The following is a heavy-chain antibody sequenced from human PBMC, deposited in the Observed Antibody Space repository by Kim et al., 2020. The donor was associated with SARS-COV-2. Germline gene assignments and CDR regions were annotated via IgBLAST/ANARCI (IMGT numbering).Heavy chain of an antibody. CDR3: ARTLVLSGYYGMDV. V-gene: IGHV3-33*01. J-gene: IGHJ6*02. Sequence: YAASVRVRFAISRDNSKNTLYLQMNSLRAEETAVYYCARTLVLSGYYGMDVWGQGTTVTVSS. D-gene: IGHD3-10*01.